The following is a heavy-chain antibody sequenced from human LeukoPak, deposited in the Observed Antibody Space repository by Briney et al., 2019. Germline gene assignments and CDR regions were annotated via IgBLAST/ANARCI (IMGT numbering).Heavy chain of an antibody. CDR2: ISGSGGST. CDR3: ARAVAAARGVNYFDY. J-gene: IGHJ4*02. CDR1: GFTFSSYA. Sequence: GGSLRLSCAASGFTFSSYAMSWVRQAPGKGLEWVSAISGSGGSTYYADSVKGRFTISRDNSKNTLYLQMNSLRAGDTAVYYCARAVAAARGVNYFDYLGQGTLVTVSS. V-gene: IGHV3-23*01. D-gene: IGHD3-10*01.